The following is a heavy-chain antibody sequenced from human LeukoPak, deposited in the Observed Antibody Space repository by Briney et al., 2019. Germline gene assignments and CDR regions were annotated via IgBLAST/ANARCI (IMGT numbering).Heavy chain of an antibody. D-gene: IGHD3-3*01. J-gene: IGHJ4*02. V-gene: IGHV3-21*01. CDR1: GLTFSSYS. CDR3: ARDYDFWSGYAVWDY. Sequence: GGSLRLSCEASGLTFSSYSMNWVRQAPGKGLEWVSSISSSSSYIYYADSVKGRFTISRDNAKNSLYLQMNSLRAEDTAVYYCARDYDFWSGYAVWDYWGQGTLVTVSS. CDR2: ISSSSSYI.